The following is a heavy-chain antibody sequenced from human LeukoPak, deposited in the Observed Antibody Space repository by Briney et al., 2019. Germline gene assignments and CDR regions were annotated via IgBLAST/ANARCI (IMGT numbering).Heavy chain of an antibody. J-gene: IGHJ4*02. CDR3: ARGLSTEIDY. CDR2: ISSSSSTI. D-gene: IGHD1-1*01. V-gene: IGHV3-48*01. CDR1: GFTFSSYS. Sequence: GGSLRLSCAASGFTFSSYSMNWVRQALGKGLEWVSYISSSSSTIYYADSVKGRFTISRDNAKNSLHLQMNSLRAEDTAVYYCARGLSTEIDYWGQGTLVTVSS.